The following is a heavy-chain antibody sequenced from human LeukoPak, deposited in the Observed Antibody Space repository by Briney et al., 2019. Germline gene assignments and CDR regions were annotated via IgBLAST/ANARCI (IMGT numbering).Heavy chain of an antibody. Sequence: ASVKVSCKASGYTFTGYYMHWVRQAPGQGLEWMGWINTNTGNPTYAQGFTGRFVFSLDTSVSTAYLQISSLKAEDTAVYYCARESVGAAGTFDPWGQGTLVTVSS. CDR3: ARESVGAAGTFDP. CDR1: GYTFTGYY. V-gene: IGHV7-4-1*02. CDR2: INTNTGNP. J-gene: IGHJ5*02. D-gene: IGHD6-13*01.